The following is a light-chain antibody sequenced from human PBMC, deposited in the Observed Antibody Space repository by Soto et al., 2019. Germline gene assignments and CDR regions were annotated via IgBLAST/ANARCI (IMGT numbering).Light chain of an antibody. V-gene: IGKV3-15*01. CDR3: QQYNSLPLT. CDR1: QSVSSN. J-gene: IGKJ4*01. Sequence: EIVMTQSPATLSVSPGERATLSCRASQSVSSNLAWYQQKPGQAPRLLIYGASTRATGIPARFSGSGSGTEFTLTISSLQSEDFATYYCQQYNSLPLTFGGGTKVEIK. CDR2: GAS.